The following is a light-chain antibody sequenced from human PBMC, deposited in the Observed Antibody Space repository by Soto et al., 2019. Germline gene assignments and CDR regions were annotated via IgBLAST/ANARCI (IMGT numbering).Light chain of an antibody. V-gene: IGKV3-15*01. CDR3: QQYNNWPPL. CDR1: QCVSSN. Sequence: EIVMTQSPATLSVSPGERATLSCRASQCVSSNLAWYQQKPGQAPRLLIYGASTRATGIPARFSGSGSGTEFTLTISSLQSEDFAVYYCQQYNNWPPLFGPGTKVDIK. J-gene: IGKJ3*01. CDR2: GAS.